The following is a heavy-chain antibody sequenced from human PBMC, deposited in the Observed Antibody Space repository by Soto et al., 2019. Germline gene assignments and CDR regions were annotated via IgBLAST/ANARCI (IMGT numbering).Heavy chain of an antibody. J-gene: IGHJ4*02. CDR2: ISYDGSNK. V-gene: IGHV3-30-3*01. Sequence: PVGSLRLSCAASGFTFSGYAMHWVRQAPGKGLEWVAVISYDGSNKYYADSVKGRFTISRDNSKNTLYLQMNSLRAEDTAVYYCAREYYDFWSGYYPVDYWGQGTLVTVSS. D-gene: IGHD3-3*01. CDR3: AREYYDFWSGYYPVDY. CDR1: GFTFSGYA.